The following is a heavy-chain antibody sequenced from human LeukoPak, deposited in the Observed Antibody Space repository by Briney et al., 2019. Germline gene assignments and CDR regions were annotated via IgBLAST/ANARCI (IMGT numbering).Heavy chain of an antibody. J-gene: IGHJ3*02. V-gene: IGHV1-8*03. CDR1: GYTFTSYD. Sequence: ASVKVSCKASGYTFTSYDINWVRQATGQGLEWMGWMNPNSGNTGYAQKFQGRVTITRNTSISTAYMELCSLRSEDTAVYYCARVLRGSTSYDAFDIWGQGTMVTVSS. CDR3: ARVLRGSTSYDAFDI. D-gene: IGHD2-2*01. CDR2: MNPNSGNT.